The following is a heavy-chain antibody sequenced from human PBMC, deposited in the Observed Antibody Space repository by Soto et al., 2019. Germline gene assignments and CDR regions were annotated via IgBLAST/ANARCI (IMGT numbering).Heavy chain of an antibody. CDR1: GGSISSYY. J-gene: IGHJ5*01. V-gene: IGHV4-59*01. CDR2: IYYSGST. CDR3: ARQAPPSILHTWFGS. Sequence: SETLSLTFTVSGGSISSYYWSWIRQPPGKGLEWIGYIYYSGSTNNNPSLKSLATRSLDTSKNQFSLKLNSVTAADTAVYYCARQAPPSILHTWFGSWGQGTMVILSS.